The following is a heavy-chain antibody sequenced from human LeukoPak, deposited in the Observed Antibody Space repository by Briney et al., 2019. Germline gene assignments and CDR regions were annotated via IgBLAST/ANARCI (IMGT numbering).Heavy chain of an antibody. Sequence: GASVKVSCKASGYTFTSYDINWVRQATRQGLEWMGWMNPNSGNTGYAQKFQGRVTMTRNTSISTAYMELTSLRSDDTAVYFCAREFRVVMTAFLDYWGQGTLVIVSS. D-gene: IGHD2-21*02. CDR3: AREFRVVMTAFLDY. J-gene: IGHJ4*02. CDR2: MNPNSGNT. V-gene: IGHV1-8*01. CDR1: GYTFTSYD.